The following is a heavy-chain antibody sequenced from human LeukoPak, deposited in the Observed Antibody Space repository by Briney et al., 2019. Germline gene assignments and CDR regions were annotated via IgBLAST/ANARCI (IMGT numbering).Heavy chain of an antibody. Sequence: PGRSLRLSCAASGFTFSSYGMHWVRQAPGKGLEWVAVIRYDGSNKYYADSVKGRFTISRDNSKNTLYLQMNSLRAEDTAVYYCAISSTVTTLFDYWGQGTLVTVSS. CDR3: AISSTVTTLFDY. V-gene: IGHV3-33*01. CDR1: GFTFSSYG. D-gene: IGHD4-17*01. J-gene: IGHJ4*02. CDR2: IRYDGSNK.